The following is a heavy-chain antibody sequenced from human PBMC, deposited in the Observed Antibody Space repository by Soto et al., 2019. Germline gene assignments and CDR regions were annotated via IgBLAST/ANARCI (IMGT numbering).Heavy chain of an antibody. V-gene: IGHV2-26*01. CDR3: ARIHPYSSSWYVKNWFDP. CDR1: GFSLSNARMG. D-gene: IGHD6-13*01. J-gene: IGHJ5*02. CDR2: IFSNDEK. Sequence: QVTLKESGPVLVKPTETLTLTCIVSGFSLSNARMGVSWIRQPPGKALEWLAHIFSNDEKSYSTSLKSRLTISKDTSKSQVVLTMTNMDPVDTATYYCARIHPYSSSWYVKNWFDPWGQGTLVTVSS.